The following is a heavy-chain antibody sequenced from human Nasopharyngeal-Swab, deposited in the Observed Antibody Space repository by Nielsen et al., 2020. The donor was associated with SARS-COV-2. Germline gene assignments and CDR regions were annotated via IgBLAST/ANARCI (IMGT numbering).Heavy chain of an antibody. J-gene: IGHJ6*02. CDR1: GGTFSSYA. CDR2: IIPIFGTA. CDR3: ARASGAQYYYYYYGMDV. Sequence: SVKVSCKASGGTFSSYAISWVRQAPGQGLEWMGGIIPIFGTAIYAQKFQGRVTITADESTSTAYMELSSLRSEDTAVYYCARASGAQYYYYYYGMDVWGQGTTVTVSS. V-gene: IGHV1-69*13.